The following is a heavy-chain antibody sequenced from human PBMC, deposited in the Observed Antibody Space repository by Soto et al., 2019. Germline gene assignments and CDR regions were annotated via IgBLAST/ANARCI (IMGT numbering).Heavy chain of an antibody. V-gene: IGHV3-7*01. CDR1: GFTFSSYW. J-gene: IGHJ3*02. Sequence: GGSLRLSFAASGFTFSSYWKSWVCQAPGKGLEWVANIKQDGSEKYYVDSVKGRFTISRDNAKNSLYLQMNSLRAEDTAVYYCARDLPGLEDAFDIWGQGTMVTVSS. CDR3: ARDLPGLEDAFDI. D-gene: IGHD5-12*01. CDR2: IKQDGSEK.